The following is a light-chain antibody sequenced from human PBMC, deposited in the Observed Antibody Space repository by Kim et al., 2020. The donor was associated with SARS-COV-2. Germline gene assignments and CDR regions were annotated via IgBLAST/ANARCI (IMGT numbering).Light chain of an antibody. CDR2: EDY. CDR1: SGSIANNY. CDR3: QSYANYNLV. Sequence: GKTVTISCTRSSGSIANNYVQWYRQRPGSAPTTLISEDYQRPSGVPDRFSGSIASSSNTASLTSSGLTTEDEDDYYCQSYANYNLVFGGGTQLTVL. V-gene: IGLV6-57*03. J-gene: IGLJ3*02.